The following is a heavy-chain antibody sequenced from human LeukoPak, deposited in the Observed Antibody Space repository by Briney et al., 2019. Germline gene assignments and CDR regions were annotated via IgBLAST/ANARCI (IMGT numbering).Heavy chain of an antibody. CDR1: GGTFSSYA. V-gene: IGHV1-69*04. CDR2: IIPILGIA. CDR3: ARDRGRYIVVVVAATPYYYYGMDV. D-gene: IGHD2-15*01. J-gene: IGHJ6*02. Sequence: SVKVSCKASGGTFSSYAISWVRQAPGQGLESMGRIIPILGIANYAQKFQGRVTITADKSTSTAYMELSSLRSEDTAVYYCARDRGRYIVVVVAATPYYYYGMDVWGQGTTVTVSS.